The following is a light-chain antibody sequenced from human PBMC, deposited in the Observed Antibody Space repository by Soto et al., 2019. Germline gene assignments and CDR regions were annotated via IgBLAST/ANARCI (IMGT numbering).Light chain of an antibody. CDR2: AAS. J-gene: IGKJ2*01. CDR3: QQGYNILST. CDR1: QSISSH. Sequence: DIQMTQSPSSLSAFVGDRVTITCRASQSISSHLNWYQQKPGKAPKLLIYAASSLQSGVPSRFSGSGSGTDFTLTISRLQPEDFATYYCQQGYNILSTFGPGTKVEIK. V-gene: IGKV1-39*01.